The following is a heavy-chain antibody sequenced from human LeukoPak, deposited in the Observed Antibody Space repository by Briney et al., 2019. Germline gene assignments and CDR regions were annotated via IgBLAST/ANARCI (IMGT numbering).Heavy chain of an antibody. CDR3: ARHPRTTWTFDY. J-gene: IGHJ4*02. Sequence: SETLSLTCTVSGGSISSYYWSWIRQPPGKGLEWIGYIYYSGSTNYNPSLKSRVTISVDTSKNQFSLKLSSVTAADTAVYCCARHPRTTWTFDYWGQGTLVTVSS. D-gene: IGHD1-1*01. CDR2: IYYSGST. V-gene: IGHV4-59*08. CDR1: GGSISSYY.